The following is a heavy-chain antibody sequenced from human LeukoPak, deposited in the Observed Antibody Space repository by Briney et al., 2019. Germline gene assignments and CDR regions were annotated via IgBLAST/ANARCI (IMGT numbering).Heavy chain of an antibody. V-gene: IGHV3-21*01. CDR2: ISSSSSYI. D-gene: IGHD2-15*01. J-gene: IGHJ6*02. Sequence: GGSLRLSCAASGFTFSSYTMNWVRQAPGKGLEWVSYISSSSSYIYYADSVKGRFTISRDNAENSLYLQINSLRAEDTAVYYCAREGYCSGGSCLGRLDVWGQGTTVTVSS. CDR1: GFTFSSYT. CDR3: AREGYCSGGSCLGRLDV.